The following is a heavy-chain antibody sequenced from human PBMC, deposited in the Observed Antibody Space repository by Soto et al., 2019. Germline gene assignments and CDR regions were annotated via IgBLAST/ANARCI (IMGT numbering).Heavy chain of an antibody. CDR2: IYHSGST. J-gene: IGHJ4*02. V-gene: IGHV4-30-2*01. CDR1: GGSISSGGYS. CDR3: AAGGGLPRYY. Sequence: QLQLQESGSGLVKPSQTLSLTCAVSGGSISSGGYSWSWMRQPPGKGLEWIGYIYHSGSTYYNPSHKSRVTISVDRSKNQFSLKLSSVTAADTAVYYCAAGGGLPRYYWGQGTLVTVSS. D-gene: IGHD5-12*01.